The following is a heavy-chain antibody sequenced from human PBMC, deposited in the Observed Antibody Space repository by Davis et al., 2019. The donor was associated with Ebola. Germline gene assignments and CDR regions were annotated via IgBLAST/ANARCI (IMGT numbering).Heavy chain of an antibody. CDR3: ARDVVVIGNDAFDI. CDR2: IYYSGIT. CDR1: GGSISNYY. J-gene: IGHJ3*02. D-gene: IGHD2-21*01. V-gene: IGHV4-59*01. Sequence: MPSETLSLTCTVSGGSISNYYWSWIRQPPGKGLEWIGSIYYSGITYYNPSLKSRVTISVDTSKNQFSLKLSSVTAADTAVYYCARDVVVIGNDAFDIWGQGTMVTVSS.